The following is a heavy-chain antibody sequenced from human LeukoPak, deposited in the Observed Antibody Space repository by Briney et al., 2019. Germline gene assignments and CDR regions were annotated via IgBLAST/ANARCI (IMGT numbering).Heavy chain of an antibody. V-gene: IGHV4-39*01. CDR3: ARQLGYCSSTSCYADKVDY. Sequence: PSETLSLTCTVSGGSISSSSYYWGWIRQPPGNGPEWIGSIYYSGSTYYNPSLKSRVTISVDTSKNQFSLKLSSVTAADTAVYYCARQLGYCSSTSCYADKVDYWGQGTLVTVSS. CDR2: IYYSGST. D-gene: IGHD2-2*01. J-gene: IGHJ4*02. CDR1: GGSISSSSYY.